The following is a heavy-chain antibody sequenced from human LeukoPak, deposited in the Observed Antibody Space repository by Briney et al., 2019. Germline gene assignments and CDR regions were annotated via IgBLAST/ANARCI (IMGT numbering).Heavy chain of an antibody. CDR1: GFIFRRDW. V-gene: IGHV3-74*03. J-gene: IGHJ4*02. CDR3: VRRYYEYNVYDRHFDF. D-gene: IGHD5/OR15-5a*01. Sequence: GGSLRLSCAASGFIFRRDWMHWVRQAPGRGRAGVSRIRDDGSITTYAASVQGRVTISRDNAKSTVFLQMNSLRVEDTAVYFCVRRYYEYNVYDRHFDFWGQGILVTVSS. CDR2: IRDDGSIT.